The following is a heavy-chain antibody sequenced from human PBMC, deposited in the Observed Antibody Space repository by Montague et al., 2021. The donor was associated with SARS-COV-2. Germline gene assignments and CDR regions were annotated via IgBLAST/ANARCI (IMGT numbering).Heavy chain of an antibody. CDR1: GGSISSSSYY. V-gene: IGHV4-39*01. Sequence: SETLSLTCTVSGGSISSSSYYWGWIRRRPGKGLEWLGCFCYSGSSYYNPSLKSRVTISVDTSKNKFSLKLGSVTAADTAVYSCARHSGSETVFGLFIYYIDVWGKGTTVTVSS. CDR2: FCYSGSS. CDR3: ARHSGSETVFGLFIYYIDV. J-gene: IGHJ6*03. D-gene: IGHD3/OR15-3a*01.